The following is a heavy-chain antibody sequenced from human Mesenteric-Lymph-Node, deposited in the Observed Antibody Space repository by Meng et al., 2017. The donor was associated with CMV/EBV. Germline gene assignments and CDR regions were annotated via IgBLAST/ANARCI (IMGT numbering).Heavy chain of an antibody. Sequence: FSGYYWSWFRQPPGKGLEWIGEINHSGSTNYNPSLKSRVTISVDTSKNQFSLKLSSVTAADTAVYYCARGPQRITIFGVVSSLWYFDLWGRGTLVTVSS. J-gene: IGHJ2*01. CDR2: INHSGST. CDR3: ARGPQRITIFGVVSSLWYFDL. CDR1: FSGYY. V-gene: IGHV4-34*01. D-gene: IGHD3-3*01.